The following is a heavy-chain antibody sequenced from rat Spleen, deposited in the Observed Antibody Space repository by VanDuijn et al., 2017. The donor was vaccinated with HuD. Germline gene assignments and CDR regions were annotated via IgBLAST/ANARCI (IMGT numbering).Heavy chain of an antibody. Sequence: VQLKESGPGLVQPSQTLSLTCTVSGFSLTSYHVHWVRQPPGKGLEWMGVMWSDGDTSYNSALKSRLRISRDTSKSQVFLKIYSLQTEDTAIDFVTGTYRCIYVMEAWGQGASVTVSS. V-gene: IGHV2-32*01. D-gene: IGHD2-5*01. CDR3: TGTYRCIYVMEA. CDR1: GFSLTSYH. CDR2: MWSDGDT. J-gene: IGHJ4*01.